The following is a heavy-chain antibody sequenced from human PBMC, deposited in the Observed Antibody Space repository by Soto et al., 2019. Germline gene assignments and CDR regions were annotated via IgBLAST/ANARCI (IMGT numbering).Heavy chain of an antibody. J-gene: IGHJ4*02. CDR3: ARGPGRYRYYDSSGYWFY. Sequence: PSETLSLTCAVSGGSISSGGYSWSWIRQPPGKGLEWIGYIYHSGSTYYNPSLKSRVTISVDTSKNQFSLKLSSVTAADTAVYYCARGPGRYRYYDSSGYWFYWVQGTMVTVSA. CDR2: IYHSGST. CDR1: GGSISSGGYS. V-gene: IGHV4-30-2*01. D-gene: IGHD3-22*01.